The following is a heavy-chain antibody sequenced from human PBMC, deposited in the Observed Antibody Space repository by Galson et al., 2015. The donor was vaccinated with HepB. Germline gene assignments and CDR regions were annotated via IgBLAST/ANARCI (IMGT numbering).Heavy chain of an antibody. D-gene: IGHD3-3*01. Sequence: SLRLSCAASGFTFSDYYMSWIRQAPGKGLEWVSYISSSGSTIYYADSVKGRFTISRDNAKNSLYLQMNSLRAEDTAVYYCARDLSYYDFWSGTYYYYGMDVWGQGTTVTVSS. V-gene: IGHV3-11*01. CDR1: GFTFSDYY. CDR2: ISSSGSTI. J-gene: IGHJ6*02. CDR3: ARDLSYYDFWSGTYYYYGMDV.